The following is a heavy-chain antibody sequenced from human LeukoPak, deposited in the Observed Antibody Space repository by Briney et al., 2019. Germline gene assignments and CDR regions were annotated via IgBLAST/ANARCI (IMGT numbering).Heavy chain of an antibody. Sequence: SETLSLTCTVSGGSISSSSYYWGWIRQPPGKGLEWIGSIYYSGSTYYNPSLKSRVTISVDTSKNQFSLKLGSVTAADTAVYYCARRYYYGSGTDYWGQGTLVTVSS. J-gene: IGHJ4*02. CDR1: GGSISSSSYY. CDR3: ARRYYYGSGTDY. D-gene: IGHD3-10*01. V-gene: IGHV4-39*01. CDR2: IYYSGST.